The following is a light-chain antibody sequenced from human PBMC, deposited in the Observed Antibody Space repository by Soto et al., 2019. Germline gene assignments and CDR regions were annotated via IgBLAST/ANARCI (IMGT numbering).Light chain of an antibody. V-gene: IGLV2-8*01. Sequence: QSVLTQPASVSGSPGQSITISCTGTSSDVGSYNLVSWYQQHPGKAPKLMIYEVTKRPSGVPDRFSGSKSGNTASLTVSGLQAEDEADYYCSSYAASNNFYFVFGGGTKLTVL. J-gene: IGLJ3*02. CDR1: SSDVGSYNL. CDR3: SSYAASNNFYFV. CDR2: EVT.